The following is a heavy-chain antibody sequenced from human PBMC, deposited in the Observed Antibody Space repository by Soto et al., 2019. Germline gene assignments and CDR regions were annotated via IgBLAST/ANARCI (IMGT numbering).Heavy chain of an antibody. V-gene: IGHV4-34*02. CDR3: ARGGYFDL. Sequence: QVQLQQWGAGLLKPSETLSLTCAVYGGSLSGYFWSWIHQSPGKGLEWIGEINHSGSTNYNPSLKSRVTGSVDTSKKHFSLRLSSVTAADSAVYYCARGGYFDLWGRGTLVTVSS. J-gene: IGHJ2*01. CDR1: GGSLSGYF. CDR2: INHSGST.